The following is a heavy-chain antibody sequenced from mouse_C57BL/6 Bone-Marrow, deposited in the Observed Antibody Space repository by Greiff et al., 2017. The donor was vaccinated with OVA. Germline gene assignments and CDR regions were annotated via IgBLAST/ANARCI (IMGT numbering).Heavy chain of an antibody. V-gene: IGHV1-64*01. Sequence: VQLQQPGAELVKPGASVKLSCKASGYTFTSYWMHWVKQRPGQGLEWIGMIHPNSGSTNYNEKFKSKATLTVDKSSSTAYMQLSSLTSEDSAVYYCARSRDGYYFAYWGQGTLVTVSA. J-gene: IGHJ3*01. D-gene: IGHD2-3*01. CDR1: GYTFTSYW. CDR2: IHPNSGST. CDR3: ARSRDGYYFAY.